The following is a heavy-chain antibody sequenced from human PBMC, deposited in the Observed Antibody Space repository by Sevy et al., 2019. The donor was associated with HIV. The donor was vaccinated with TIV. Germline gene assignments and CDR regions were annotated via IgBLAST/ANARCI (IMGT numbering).Heavy chain of an antibody. CDR1: GFTFSSYE. Sequence: GGYLRLSCAASGFTFSSYEMNWVRQAPGKGLEWVSYISSSGSTIYYADSVKGRFTISRDNAKNSLYLQMNSLRAEDTAVYYCARVGITFGGVIVCLVHDAFDIWGQGTMVTVSS. D-gene: IGHD3-16*02. CDR2: ISSSGSTI. CDR3: ARVGITFGGVIVCLVHDAFDI. V-gene: IGHV3-48*03. J-gene: IGHJ3*02.